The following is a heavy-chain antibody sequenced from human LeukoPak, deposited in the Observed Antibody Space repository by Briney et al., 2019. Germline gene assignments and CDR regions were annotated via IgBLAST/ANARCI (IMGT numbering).Heavy chain of an antibody. CDR2: IYHSGST. CDR1: GYSISSGYY. J-gene: IGHJ4*02. V-gene: IGHV4-38-2*01. D-gene: IGHD5-24*01. Sequence: SSETLSLTCAVSGYSISSGYYWGWIRQPPGKGLQWIGSIYHSGSTYYNPSLKSRVTISVDTSKNQLSLKLSSVTAADTAVYYCTGGGAYKPFDSWGQGTLVTVSS. CDR3: TGGGAYKPFDS.